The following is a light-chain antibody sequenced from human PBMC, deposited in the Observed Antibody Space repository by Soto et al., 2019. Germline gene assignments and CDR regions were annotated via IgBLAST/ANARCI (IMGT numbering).Light chain of an antibody. CDR1: SSDVGAYNY. J-gene: IGLJ1*01. CDR3: CSYTSSTTYV. V-gene: IGLV2-14*01. CDR2: GVT. Sequence: QSALTQPASVSGSPGQSITISCTGTSSDVGAYNYVSWYQQHPGEAPKLIIYGVTNRPSGVSYRFSGSKSGNTASLTISGLQAEDEADYYCCSYTSSTTYVFGTGTKVTVL.